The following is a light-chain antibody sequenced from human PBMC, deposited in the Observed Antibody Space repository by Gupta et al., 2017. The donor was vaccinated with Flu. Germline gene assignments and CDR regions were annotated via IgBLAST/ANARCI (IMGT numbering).Light chain of an antibody. Sequence: SSELPQDPAVSVALSQPTMSTRQGDSLRSDYESWYQQKPAQAPVLVIYGKNNRPSGIPDRFSGSSSGNTASLTITGAQAEDEDDYYCNSRDSSGNYWVFGGGTKLTVL. V-gene: IGLV3-19*01. CDR3: NSRDSSGNYWV. CDR2: GKN. J-gene: IGLJ3*02. CDR1: SLRSDY.